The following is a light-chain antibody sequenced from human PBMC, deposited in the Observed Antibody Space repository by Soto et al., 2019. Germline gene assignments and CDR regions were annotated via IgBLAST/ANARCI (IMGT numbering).Light chain of an antibody. CDR3: SSYAGSNNLYV. Sequence: QSALTQPPSASGSPGQSVTISCTGTSSDVGGYNYVSWYQQHPGKAPKLMIYEVSKRPSGVPDRFSGSKSGNTASLTVSGLQAEDEADCYCSSYAGSNNLYVFGTGTKLTVL. CDR1: SSDVGGYNY. V-gene: IGLV2-8*01. J-gene: IGLJ1*01. CDR2: EVS.